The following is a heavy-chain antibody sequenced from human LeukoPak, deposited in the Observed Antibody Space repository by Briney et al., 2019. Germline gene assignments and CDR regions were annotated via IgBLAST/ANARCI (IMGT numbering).Heavy chain of an antibody. V-gene: IGHV3-21*01. Sequence: GGSLRLSCAASGFTFSSYSMNWVRQAPGKGLEWFSSISSSSSYIYYADSVKGRFTISRDNAKNSLYLQMNSLRAEDTAVYYCASLFMAAGTRDYWGQGTLVTVSS. CDR2: ISSSSSYI. J-gene: IGHJ4*02. D-gene: IGHD6-13*01. CDR1: GFTFSSYS. CDR3: ASLFMAAGTRDY.